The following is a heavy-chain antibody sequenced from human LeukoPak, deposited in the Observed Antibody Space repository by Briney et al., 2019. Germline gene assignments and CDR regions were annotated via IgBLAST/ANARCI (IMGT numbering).Heavy chain of an antibody. CDR2: IYDSGRT. J-gene: IGHJ5*02. D-gene: IGHD2-2*01. CDR3: ARVVVVPAAMSYNWFDP. CDR1: GDSLSSGYG. Sequence: PSETLSLTCAVSGDSLSSGYGWGGIRRPPGKGREGIGSIYDSGRTYYNPSLKSRVTISVDTSKNHFSLNLSSVTAADTAVYYCARVVVVPAAMSYNWFDPWGQGTLATVSS. V-gene: IGHV4-38-2*01.